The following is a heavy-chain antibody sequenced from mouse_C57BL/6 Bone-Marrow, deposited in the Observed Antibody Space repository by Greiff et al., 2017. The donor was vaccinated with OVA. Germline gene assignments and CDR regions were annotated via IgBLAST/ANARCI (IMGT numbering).Heavy chain of an antibody. CDR2: INPNYGTT. V-gene: IGHV1-39*01. Sequence: EVKLVESGPELVKPGASVKISCKASGYSFTDYNMNWVKQSNGKSLEWIGVINPNYGTTSYNQKFKGKATLTVDQSSSTAYMQLNSLTSEDSAVYYCARSELWDYGSSYEYFDVWGTGTTVTVSS. CDR3: ARSELWDYGSSYEYFDV. J-gene: IGHJ1*03. CDR1: GYSFTDYN. D-gene: IGHD1-1*01.